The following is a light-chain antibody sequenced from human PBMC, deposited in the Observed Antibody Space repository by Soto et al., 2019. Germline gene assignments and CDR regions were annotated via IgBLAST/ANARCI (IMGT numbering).Light chain of an antibody. CDR3: CSYTGSSTS. Sequence: QSVLTQPASVSGSPGQSITMSCAGASSDVGSYNLVSWYQQYPGKAPKLIIYDGNKRPSGVSNRFSGSGSGNTASLTISGLQAEDAADYYCCSYTGSSTSFGGGTKLTVL. CDR2: DGN. CDR1: SSDVGSYNL. J-gene: IGLJ3*02. V-gene: IGLV2-23*01.